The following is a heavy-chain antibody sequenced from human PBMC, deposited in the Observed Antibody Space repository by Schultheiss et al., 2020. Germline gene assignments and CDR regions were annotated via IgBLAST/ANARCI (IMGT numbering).Heavy chain of an antibody. CDR2: ISSSSSYI. D-gene: IGHD6-19*01. CDR1: GFTFSSYS. CDR3: AKYMSSGWYRVPFDY. J-gene: IGHJ4*02. V-gene: IGHV3-21*04. Sequence: GGSLRLSCAASGFTFSSYSMNWVRQAPGKGLEWVSSISSSSSYIYYADSVKGRFTISRDNSKNTMYLQMNSLRAEDTAVYYCAKYMSSGWYRVPFDYWGQGTLVTVSS.